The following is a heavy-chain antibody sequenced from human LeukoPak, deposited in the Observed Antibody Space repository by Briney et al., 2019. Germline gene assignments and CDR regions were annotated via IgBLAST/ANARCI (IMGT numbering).Heavy chain of an antibody. J-gene: IGHJ5*02. V-gene: IGHV4-59*01. CDR2: IYYSGST. Sequence: PSETLSLTCTVSGGSICSYYWSWRRQPAGKGLKWIGYIYYSGSTNYNPSLKSRVTISVDTSKNQFSLKLSSVTAADTAVYYCARGNDYRFDPWGQGTLVTVSS. D-gene: IGHD1-1*01. CDR3: ARGNDYRFDP. CDR1: GGSICSYY.